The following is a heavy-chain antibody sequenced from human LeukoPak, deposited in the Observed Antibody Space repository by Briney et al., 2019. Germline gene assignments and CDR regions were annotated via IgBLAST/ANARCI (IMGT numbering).Heavy chain of an antibody. V-gene: IGHV3-30*18. CDR1: GFTFSSYG. J-gene: IGHJ6*03. D-gene: IGHD3-3*01. CDR3: AKDAVSVRFLEWLGTHYYYYYMDV. CDR2: ISYDGSNK. Sequence: PGGSLRLSCAASGFTFSSYGMHWVRQAPGKGLEWVAVISYDGSNKYYADSVKGRFTISRDNSKNTLYLQMNSLRAEDTAVYYCAKDAVSVRFLEWLGTHYYYYYMDVWGKGTTVTVSS.